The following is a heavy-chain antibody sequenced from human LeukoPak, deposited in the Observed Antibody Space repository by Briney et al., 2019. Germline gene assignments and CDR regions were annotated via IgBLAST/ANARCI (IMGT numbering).Heavy chain of an antibody. D-gene: IGHD3-22*01. J-gene: IGHJ3*02. Sequence: PGESLKISCKGSGYSFTSYWIGWVRQMPGKGLGLIGIIYPGDSDTRYSPSFQGQVTISADQSISTAYLQWSSLKASDTAMYYCARPLFYYDSSLGAFDIWGQGTMVTVSS. CDR3: ARPLFYYDSSLGAFDI. V-gene: IGHV5-51*01. CDR1: GYSFTSYW. CDR2: IYPGDSDT.